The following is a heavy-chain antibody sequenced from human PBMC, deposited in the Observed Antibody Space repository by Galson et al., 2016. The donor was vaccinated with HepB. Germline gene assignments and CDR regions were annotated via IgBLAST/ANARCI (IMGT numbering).Heavy chain of an antibody. V-gene: IGHV3-23*01. CDR3: ARDLLTVIVQHHYAMDV. CDR1: GFTFSAYA. CDR2: ISAIGSATGHYT. D-gene: IGHD3-22*01. J-gene: IGHJ6*02. Sequence: SLRLSCAASGFTFSAYAMNWVRQAPGKGLEWVSAISAIGSATGHYTYYTDSVKGRFTISRDNSKNTLYLQMNSLRPEDTAVYYCARDLLTVIVQHHYAMDVWGQGTTVTVSS.